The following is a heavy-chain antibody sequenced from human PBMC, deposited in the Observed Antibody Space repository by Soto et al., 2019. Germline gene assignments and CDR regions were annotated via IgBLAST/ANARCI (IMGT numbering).Heavy chain of an antibody. V-gene: IGHV4-61*01. CDR2: VFFTGYT. Sequence: QVQLQESGPGLVKPSETLSLTCSVSGGSVSGDLYYWTWIRQSPGKGLEWIGYVFFTGYTNLNPSLKSRVAMSADTSTKPFSLRLSSVTAADTALYYCARMKLRVAASLMYYYGMDVWGQGTTVTVSS. CDR1: GGSVSGDLYY. D-gene: IGHD6-19*01. CDR3: ARMKLRVAASLMYYYGMDV. J-gene: IGHJ6*02.